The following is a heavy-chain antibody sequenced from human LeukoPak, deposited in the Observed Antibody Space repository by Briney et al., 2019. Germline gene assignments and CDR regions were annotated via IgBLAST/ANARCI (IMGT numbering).Heavy chain of an antibody. CDR1: GGSFSGYY. CDR2: INHSGST. Sequence: SETLSLTCAVYGGSFSGYYWSWIRQPPGKGLEWIGEINHSGSTNYNPSLKSRVTISVDTSKNQFSLKLSSVTAADTAVYYCARGHLLRYFDWLSQGAWFDPWGQGTLVTVSS. V-gene: IGHV4-34*01. CDR3: ARGHLLRYFDWLSQGAWFDP. J-gene: IGHJ5*02. D-gene: IGHD3-9*01.